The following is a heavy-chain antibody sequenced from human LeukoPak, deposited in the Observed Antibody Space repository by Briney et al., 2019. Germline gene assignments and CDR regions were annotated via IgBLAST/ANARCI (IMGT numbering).Heavy chain of an antibody. Sequence: PSETLTLTCTVSGGSSSSGGYYRSWIRQHPGKGLEWIGYIYYSGSTYYNPSLKSRVTISVDTSKNQFSLKLSSVTAAHTAVYYCARDRYDSSGYQYWGQGTLVTVSS. CDR3: ARDRYDSSGYQY. CDR1: GGSSSSGGYY. CDR2: IYYSGST. J-gene: IGHJ4*02. V-gene: IGHV4-31*03. D-gene: IGHD3-22*01.